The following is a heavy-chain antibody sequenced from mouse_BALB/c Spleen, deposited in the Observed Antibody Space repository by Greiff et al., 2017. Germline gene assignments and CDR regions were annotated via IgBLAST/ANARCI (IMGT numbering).Heavy chain of an antibody. Sequence: EVQVLESGGGLVKPGGSLKLSCAASGFTSSSYYMSWVRQTPEKRLELVAAINSNGGSTYYPDTVKGRFTISRDNAKNTLYLQMSSLKSEDTALYYCARRGRTVYAMDDWGQGTSVTVSS. CDR2: INSNGGST. J-gene: IGHJ4*01. V-gene: IGHV5-6-2*01. D-gene: IGHD3-3*01. CDR3: ARRGRTVYAMDD. CDR1: GFTSSSYY.